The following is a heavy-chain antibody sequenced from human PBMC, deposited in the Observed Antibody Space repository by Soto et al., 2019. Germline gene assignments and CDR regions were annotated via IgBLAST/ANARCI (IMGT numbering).Heavy chain of an antibody. J-gene: IGHJ6*02. Sequence: PGGSLRLSCAASGFTFSSYAMSWVRQAPGKGLEWVSAISGSGGSTYYADSVKGRFTISRDNSKNTLYLQMNSLRAEDTAVYYCAKCLLPSRPLDYSDYYYYGMDVWGQGTTVTVSS. CDR3: AKCLLPSRPLDYSDYYYYGMDV. CDR2: ISGSGGST. V-gene: IGHV3-23*01. CDR1: GFTFSSYA. D-gene: IGHD4-4*01.